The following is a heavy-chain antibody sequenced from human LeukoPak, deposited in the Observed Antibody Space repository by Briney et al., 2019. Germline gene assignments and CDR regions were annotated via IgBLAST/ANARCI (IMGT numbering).Heavy chain of an antibody. Sequence: AGGSLRLSCAASGFTFSNYAMSWVRQAPGKGLEWVSAISGRSGITYYAGSVKGRFTISRDNSKNTLYLQMNSLRAEDTAVYYCAKGWGGSSGSYYFDYWGQGTLVTVSS. CDR2: ISGRSGIT. D-gene: IGHD3-22*01. CDR1: GFTFSNYA. J-gene: IGHJ4*02. CDR3: AKGWGGSSGSYYFDY. V-gene: IGHV3-23*01.